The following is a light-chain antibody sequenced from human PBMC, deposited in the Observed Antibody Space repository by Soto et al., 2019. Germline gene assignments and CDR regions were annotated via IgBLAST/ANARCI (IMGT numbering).Light chain of an antibody. CDR2: WAS. CDR3: QQYYSTPFT. CDR1: HSVLHSSNNKDY. Sequence: DIVMTQSPDSLAEYLGERATIYCKSSHSVLHSSNNKDYLAWYQQKPGQSPKLLIYWASTGESGVPDRFSGSGSATEFTLTISSLQAEDVAVYYCQQYYSTPFTFGPGTKVDIK. V-gene: IGKV4-1*01. J-gene: IGKJ3*01.